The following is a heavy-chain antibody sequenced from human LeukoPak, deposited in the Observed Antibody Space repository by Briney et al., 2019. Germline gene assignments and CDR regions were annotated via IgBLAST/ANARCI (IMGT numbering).Heavy chain of an antibody. D-gene: IGHD3-10*01. Sequence: GGSLRLSCAASGFTFSNYGMSWVRQAPGKGLEWVSGISGTGGSTYYADSVKGRFTISRDNSKNTLYLQMNSLRAEDTAVYYCAKDSSTYYYGSGSYGGSVDYWGQGALVTVSS. CDR1: GFTFSNYG. CDR2: ISGTGGST. CDR3: AKDSSTYYYGSGSYGGSVDY. V-gene: IGHV3-23*01. J-gene: IGHJ4*02.